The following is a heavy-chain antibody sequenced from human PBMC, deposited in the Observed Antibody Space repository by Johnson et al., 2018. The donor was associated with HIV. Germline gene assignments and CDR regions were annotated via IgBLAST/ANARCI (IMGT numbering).Heavy chain of an antibody. Sequence: VQLVESGGGLVQPGRSLRLSCAASGFTFDDYAMHWVRQAPGKGLEWVSGINWNGGSTGYADSVKGRLTISRDNSKNTLYLQMNRLRPEDTAGYYCVQGVPNPAGAFDIWGQGTMVTVSS. D-gene: IGHD6-19*01. CDR2: INWNGGST. J-gene: IGHJ3*02. CDR1: GFTFDDYA. V-gene: IGHV3-9*01. CDR3: VQGVPNPAGAFDI.